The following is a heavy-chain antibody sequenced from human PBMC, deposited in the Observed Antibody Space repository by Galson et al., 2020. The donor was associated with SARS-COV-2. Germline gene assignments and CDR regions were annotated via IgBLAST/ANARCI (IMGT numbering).Heavy chain of an antibody. D-gene: IGHD2-8*01. CDR2: ISGSGGST. Sequence: GESPKISCAASGFTFSSYAMSWVRQAPGKGMEWVSAISGSGGSTYYADSVKGRFTISRDNSKNTRHLHMNSLRAEDTVVYYCANSVWGYYYYGMDVWGQGTTVTVSS. J-gene: IGHJ6*02. V-gene: IGHV3-23*01. CDR3: ANSVWGYYYYGMDV. CDR1: GFTFSSYA.